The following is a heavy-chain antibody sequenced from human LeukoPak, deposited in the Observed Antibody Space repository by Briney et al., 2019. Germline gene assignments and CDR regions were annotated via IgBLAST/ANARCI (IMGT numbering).Heavy chain of an antibody. CDR1: GYTFTSYY. J-gene: IGHJ4*02. CDR2: INPSGGST. CDR3: ARETTNRVGATVY. D-gene: IGHD1-26*01. V-gene: IGHV1-46*01. Sequence: ASVKVSFKASGYTFTSYYMHWVRQAPGQGLEWMGIINPSGGSTSYAQKFQGRVTMTRDTFTSTVYMELSSLRSEDTAVYYCARETTNRVGATVYWGQGTLVTVSS.